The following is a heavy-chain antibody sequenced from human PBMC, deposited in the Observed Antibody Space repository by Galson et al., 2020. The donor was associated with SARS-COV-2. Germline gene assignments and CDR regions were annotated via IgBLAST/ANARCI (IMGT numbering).Heavy chain of an antibody. CDR1: GGSFSGYY. CDR2: INHSGST. CDR3: ARGIPGFSDGFYGSGSYPFDY. Sequence: SQTLSLTCAVYGGSFSGYYWSWIRPPPGKGLEWIGEINHSGSTNYNPSLKSRVTISVDTSKNQFSLKLSSVTAADTAVYYCARGIPGFSDGFYGSGSYPFDYWGQGTLVIVSS. J-gene: IGHJ4*02. D-gene: IGHD3-10*01. V-gene: IGHV4-34*01.